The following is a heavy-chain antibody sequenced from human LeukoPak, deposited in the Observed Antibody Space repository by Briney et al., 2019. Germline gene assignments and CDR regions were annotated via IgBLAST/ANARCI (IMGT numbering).Heavy chain of an antibody. CDR1: GFTFSSYG. CDR3: AFRDSGYDTGLGY. CDR2: ISYDGSNK. Sequence: GRSLRLSRAASGFTFSSYGMHWVREAPGEGLEWVAVISYDGSNKYYADSVKGRFTISRDNSKNTLYLQMNSLRAEDTAVYYCAFRDSGYDTGLGYWGQGTLVTVSS. D-gene: IGHD5-12*01. V-gene: IGHV3-30*03. J-gene: IGHJ4*02.